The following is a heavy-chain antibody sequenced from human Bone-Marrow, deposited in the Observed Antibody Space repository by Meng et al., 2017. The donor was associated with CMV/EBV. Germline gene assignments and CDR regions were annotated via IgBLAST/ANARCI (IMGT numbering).Heavy chain of an antibody. CDR1: YTFTGYY. Sequence: YTFTGYYMHWVRQAPGQGLEWMGWINPNSGGTNYAQKFQGRVTMTRDTSISTAYMEVSRLRSDDTAVYYCARDWGCSSTSCYVLDPWGQGTLVTVSS. CDR2: INPNSGGT. V-gene: IGHV1-2*02. J-gene: IGHJ5*02. CDR3: ARDWGCSSTSCYVLDP. D-gene: IGHD2-2*01.